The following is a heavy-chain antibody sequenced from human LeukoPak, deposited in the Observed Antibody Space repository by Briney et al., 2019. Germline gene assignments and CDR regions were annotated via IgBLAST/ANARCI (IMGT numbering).Heavy chain of an antibody. D-gene: IGHD6-19*01. Sequence: SETLSLTCTVSGGSINNYYWSWIRQPPGKGLEWIGYIYYSGGTNYNPSLKSRVTISVDKSKNQFSLKLTSVTVADTAVYYCARDIPYSSGRSRNYYYYYMDVWGKGTTVTISS. CDR1: GGSINNYY. CDR3: ARDIPYSSGRSRNYYYYYMDV. V-gene: IGHV4-59*01. J-gene: IGHJ6*03. CDR2: IYYSGGT.